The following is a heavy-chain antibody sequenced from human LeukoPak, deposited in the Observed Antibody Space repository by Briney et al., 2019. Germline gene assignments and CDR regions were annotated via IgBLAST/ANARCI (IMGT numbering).Heavy chain of an antibody. CDR3: ARGDYGDAFDI. CDR2: IYPGDSDI. J-gene: IGHJ3*02. CDR1: GYSFTSYW. Sequence: GESLKISCKGSGYSFTSYWLGWVRQMPGKGLEWMGIIYPGDSDIRYSPSFQGQVTLSADKSLSTAYLQWSSLKASDTTMHYCARGDYGDAFDIWGQGTMVTVSS. D-gene: IGHD4-17*01. V-gene: IGHV5-51*01.